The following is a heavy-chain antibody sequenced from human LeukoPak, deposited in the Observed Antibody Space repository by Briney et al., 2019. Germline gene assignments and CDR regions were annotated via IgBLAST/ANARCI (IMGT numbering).Heavy chain of an antibody. CDR1: GFTFSSFA. Sequence: PGGSLRLSCAVSGFTFSSFAMDWVRQAPGKGLEWVAVISYDGSNKNYADSVKGRFTISRDNSKNTLYLQMNSLRAEDTGVYFCARGPEVGAARRGVFDYWGQGTLVTVSS. CDR2: ISYDGSNK. J-gene: IGHJ4*02. V-gene: IGHV3-30-3*01. CDR3: ARGPEVGAARRGVFDY. D-gene: IGHD1-26*01.